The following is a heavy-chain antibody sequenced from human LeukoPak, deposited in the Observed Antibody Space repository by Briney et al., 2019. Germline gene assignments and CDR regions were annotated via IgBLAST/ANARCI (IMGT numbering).Heavy chain of an antibody. V-gene: IGHV1-69*05. CDR1: GGTFSSYA. Sequence: GASVKVSCKASGGTFSSYAISWVRQAPGQGLEWMGRIIPIFGTANYAQKFQGRVTITTDESTSTAYMELSSLRSEDTAVYYCARDDSGGYYTPLSSWGQGTLVTVSS. D-gene: IGHD3-22*01. J-gene: IGHJ5*02. CDR3: ARDDSGGYYTPLSS. CDR2: IIPIFGTA.